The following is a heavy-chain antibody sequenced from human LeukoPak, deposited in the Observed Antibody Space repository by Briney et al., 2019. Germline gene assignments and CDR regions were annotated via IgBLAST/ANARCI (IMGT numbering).Heavy chain of an antibody. Sequence: PGGSLRLSCAASGFTFSSYEMNWVRQAPGKGLEWVSYISSSGNTIYYADSVKGRFTISRDNAKSSPYLQMNSLRAEDTAVYYCASQWLLRYWGQGTLVTVSS. J-gene: IGHJ4*02. CDR2: ISSSGNTI. CDR1: GFTFSSYE. CDR3: ASQWLLRY. D-gene: IGHD3-22*01. V-gene: IGHV3-48*03.